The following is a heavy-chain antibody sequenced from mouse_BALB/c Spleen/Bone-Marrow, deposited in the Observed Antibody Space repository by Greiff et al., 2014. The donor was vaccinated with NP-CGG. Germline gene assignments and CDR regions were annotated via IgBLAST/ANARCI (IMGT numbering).Heavy chain of an antibody. Sequence: VQLQQSGPELVKPGSSMKISCKASGYSFTGYTMNWVKQSHGKNLEWIGLINPYNGGTSYNQKFKGKATLTVNKSSSTAYMELLSLTSEDSAVYYCARENYRSSYGFAYWGQGTQVTVSA. D-gene: IGHD1-1*01. V-gene: IGHV1-26*01. CDR2: INPYNGGT. CDR1: GYSFTGYT. CDR3: ARENYRSSYGFAY. J-gene: IGHJ3*01.